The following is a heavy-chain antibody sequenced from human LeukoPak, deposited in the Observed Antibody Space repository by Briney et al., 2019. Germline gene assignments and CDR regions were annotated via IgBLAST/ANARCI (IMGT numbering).Heavy chain of an antibody. CDR2: IDSPGISV. CDR3: AREIRHPGGAMDV. D-gene: IGHD2-15*01. V-gene: IGHV3-11*01. Sequence: GGSLRLSCAASGFTFSSYWMRWIRQAPGKGLERVSYIDSPGISVYYAGSVKGRFTSSRDNAKNLLYLHMSSLRAEDSAVYYCAREIRHPGGAMDVWGQGTTVTVSS. CDR1: GFTFSSYW. J-gene: IGHJ6*02.